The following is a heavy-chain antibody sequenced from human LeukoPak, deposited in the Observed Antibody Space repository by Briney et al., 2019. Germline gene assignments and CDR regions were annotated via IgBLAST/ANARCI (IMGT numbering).Heavy chain of an antibody. D-gene: IGHD3-3*01. CDR3: ARDRQSITIFGVLIPIYMDV. CDR1: GFIFSSYT. V-gene: IGHV3-21*01. J-gene: IGHJ6*03. CDR2: ISSSSSYI. Sequence: GGSLRLSCAASGFIFSSYTMNWVRQAPGKGLEWVSFISSSSSYIYHADSVKGRFTISRDNAKNSLYLQMNSLRAKDTAVYYCARDRQSITIFGVLIPIYMDVWGKGTTVTVSS.